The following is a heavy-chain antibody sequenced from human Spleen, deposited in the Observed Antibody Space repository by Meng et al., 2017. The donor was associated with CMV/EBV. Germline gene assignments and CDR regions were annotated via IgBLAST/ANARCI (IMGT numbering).Heavy chain of an antibody. D-gene: IGHD4-23*01. CDR2: ISSSSSYI. CDR3: ATSGNPLY. Sequence: GESLKISCAASGFTFSSYEMNWVRQAPGKGLEWVSYISSSSSYIYYADSMKGRFTISRDNAKNSLYLQMNSLRAEDTAVYYCATSGNPLYWGQGTLVTVSS. CDR1: GFTFSSYE. J-gene: IGHJ4*02. V-gene: IGHV3-21*05.